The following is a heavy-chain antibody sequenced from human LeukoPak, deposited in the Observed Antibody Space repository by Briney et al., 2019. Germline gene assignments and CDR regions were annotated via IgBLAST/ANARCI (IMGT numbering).Heavy chain of an antibody. V-gene: IGHV5-10-1*01. D-gene: IGHD3-10*01. J-gene: IGHJ6*04. Sequence: GESLKISCKGSGYSFTSYWISWVRQMPGKGLEWMGRIDPSDSYTNYSPSFQGHVTISADKSISTAYLQWSGLKASDTAMYYCARHQRSYYYGSGSLDRGMDVWGKGTTVTVSS. CDR1: GYSFTSYW. CDR2: IDPSDSYT. CDR3: ARHQRSYYYGSGSLDRGMDV.